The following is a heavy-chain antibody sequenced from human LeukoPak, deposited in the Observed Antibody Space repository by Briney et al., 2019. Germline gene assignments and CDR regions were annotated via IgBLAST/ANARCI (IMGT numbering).Heavy chain of an antibody. CDR2: MSYDGSNK. Sequence: PGGSLRLSCAASGFICSNYDMHWVRQAPGKGLEWVAVMSYDGSNKYYADSLKGRFTISRDNSKNTVFLQMNSLRGEDTAVYYCAKGHSNGYYYFDSWGQGTLVTVSS. CDR3: AKGHSNGYYYFDS. CDR1: GFICSNYD. D-gene: IGHD5-24*01. J-gene: IGHJ4*02. V-gene: IGHV3-30*18.